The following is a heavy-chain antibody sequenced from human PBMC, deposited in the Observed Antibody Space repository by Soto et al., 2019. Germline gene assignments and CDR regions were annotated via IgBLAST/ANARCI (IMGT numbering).Heavy chain of an antibody. D-gene: IGHD6-19*01. J-gene: IGHJ4*02. CDR2: ISAYNGNT. CDR1: GYTFTSYG. V-gene: IGHV1-18*01. Sequence: ASVKVSCKASGYTFTSYGISWVRQAPGQGLEWMGWISAYNGNTNYAQKLQGRVTMTTDTSASTAYMELSSLRSEDTAVYYCARAVAVAADFDYWGQATMVTVSS. CDR3: ARAVAVAADFDY.